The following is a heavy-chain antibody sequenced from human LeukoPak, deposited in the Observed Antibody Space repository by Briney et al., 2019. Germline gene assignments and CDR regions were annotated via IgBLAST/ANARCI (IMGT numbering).Heavy chain of an antibody. J-gene: IGHJ4*02. V-gene: IGHV1-2*06. D-gene: IGHD3-10*01. CDR3: ARARSGSYYNAKYYFDY. CDR1: GYTFTGYY. CDR2: INPNSGGT. Sequence: ASVKVSCKASGYTFTGYYMHWVRQAPGQGLEWMGRINPNSGGTNYAQKFQGRVTMTRDTSISTAYMELSRLRSDDTAVYHCARARSGSYYNAKYYFDYWGQGTLVTVSS.